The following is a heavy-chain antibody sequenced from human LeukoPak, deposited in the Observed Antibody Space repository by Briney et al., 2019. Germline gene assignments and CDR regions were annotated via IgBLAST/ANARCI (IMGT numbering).Heavy chain of an antibody. CDR3: ARDGGVIAAAGIDY. D-gene: IGHD6-13*01. CDR2: INQDGSET. V-gene: IGHV3-7*01. J-gene: IGHJ4*02. CDR1: GFTFSVFW. Sequence: TGGSLRLSCAASGFTFSVFWMNWVRQAPGKGLEWVANINQDGSETYYVDSVKGRFTISRDNAKNSLYLQMNSLRAEDTAVYYCARDGGVIAAAGIDYWGQGTLVTVSS.